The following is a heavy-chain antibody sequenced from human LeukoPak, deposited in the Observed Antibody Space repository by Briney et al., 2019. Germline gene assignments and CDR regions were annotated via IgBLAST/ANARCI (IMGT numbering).Heavy chain of an antibody. D-gene: IGHD3-22*01. CDR1: GFTFSRYS. V-gene: IGHV3-48*02. Sequence: GGSLRLSCAASGFTFSRYSINWVRQAPGKGLEWVSYISSSSSSIYYADSVKGRFTISRDNAKNSLYLQMNSLRDEDAAVYYCARVFSSGYPYFDYWGQGALVTVSS. CDR2: ISSSSSSI. J-gene: IGHJ4*02. CDR3: ARVFSSGYPYFDY.